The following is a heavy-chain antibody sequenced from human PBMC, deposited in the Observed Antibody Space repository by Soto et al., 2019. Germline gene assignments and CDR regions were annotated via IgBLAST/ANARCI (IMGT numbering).Heavy chain of an antibody. CDR3: AKDLGDSSRGY. CDR2: ISGSGGST. D-gene: IGHD3-16*01. V-gene: IGHV3-23*01. Sequence: EVQLLESGGGLVQPGGSLRLSCAASGFTFSSYAMSWVRQAPGKGLEWVSAISGSGGSTYYADSVKGRFTISRDNSKNTLYLQMNSVRAEDKAVYYCAKDLGDSSRGYWGQGTLVTVSS. J-gene: IGHJ4*02. CDR1: GFTFSSYA.